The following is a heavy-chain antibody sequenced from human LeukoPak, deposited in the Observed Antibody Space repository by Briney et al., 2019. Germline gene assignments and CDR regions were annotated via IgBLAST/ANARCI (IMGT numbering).Heavy chain of an antibody. CDR1: GGSISSYY. CDR3: ASDERGGNGAFDI. Sequence: SETLSLTCTVSGGSISSYYWSWIRQPSGKGLEWIGYIYYSGSTNYNPSLKSRVTISVDTSKNQFSLKLSSVTAADTAVYYCASDERGGNGAFDIWGQGTMVTVSS. D-gene: IGHD4-23*01. V-gene: IGHV4-59*01. J-gene: IGHJ3*02. CDR2: IYYSGST.